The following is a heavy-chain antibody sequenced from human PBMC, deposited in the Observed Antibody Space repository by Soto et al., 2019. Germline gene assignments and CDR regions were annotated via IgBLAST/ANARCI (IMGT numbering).Heavy chain of an antibody. CDR2: ISSSGSTI. D-gene: IGHD3-10*01. V-gene: IGHV3-11*01. J-gene: IGHJ5*02. CDR1: GFTFRDYY. Sequence: GGSLRLSSETSGFTFRDYYMSWFRQAPGKGLEWVSYISSSGSTIYYADSVKGRFTISRDNAKNSLYLQMNSLRAEDTAVYYCASVRYHGSGSSINWFDPWGEGTLVNGSS. CDR3: ASVRYHGSGSSINWFDP.